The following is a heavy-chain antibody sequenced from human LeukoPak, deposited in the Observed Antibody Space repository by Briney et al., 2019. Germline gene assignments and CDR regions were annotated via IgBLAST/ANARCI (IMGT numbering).Heavy chain of an antibody. CDR3: ARDGAGRYSTSAARIDY. D-gene: IGHD5-12*01. V-gene: IGHV3-21*01. J-gene: IGHJ4*02. CDR1: GFTFSTNS. CDR2: INHSSSYI. Sequence: PGGSLRLSCAASGFTFSTNSMNWVRQAPGKGLEWVSSINHSSSYIYYADSVKGRFTISRDNAKNSLYLQMNSLRAEDTAVYYCARDGAGRYSTSAARIDYWGQGTLVTVCS.